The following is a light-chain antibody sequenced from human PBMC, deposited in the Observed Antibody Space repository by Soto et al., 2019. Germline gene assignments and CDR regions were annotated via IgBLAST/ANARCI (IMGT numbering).Light chain of an antibody. CDR3: QQYGSSPRFT. V-gene: IGKV3-20*01. Sequence: EIVLTQSPGTLSLSPGERATLSCRASQSVSSSYLAWYQQKPGQAPRLLIYGASSRATGIPDRFSGSGSGTDFPLTISSLEPADFAVYYCQQYGSSPRFTFGPGTKVDIK. J-gene: IGKJ3*01. CDR2: GAS. CDR1: QSVSSSY.